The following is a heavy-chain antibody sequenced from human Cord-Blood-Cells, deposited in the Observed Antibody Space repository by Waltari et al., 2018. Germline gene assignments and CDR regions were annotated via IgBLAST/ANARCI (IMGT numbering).Heavy chain of an antibody. V-gene: IGHV3-21*01. CDR2: ISSRSSYI. CDR1: GFTFSSYS. D-gene: IGHD4-4*01. CDR3: ARDPVTTVTYYFDY. J-gene: IGHJ4*02. Sequence: EVQLVESGGGLVKPGGSLRLSCAASGFTFSSYSMNWVRQAPGKGLEWVSSISSRSSYIYYADSVKGRFTISRDNAKNSLYLQMNSLRAEDTAVYYCARDPVTTVTYYFDYWGQGTLVTVSS.